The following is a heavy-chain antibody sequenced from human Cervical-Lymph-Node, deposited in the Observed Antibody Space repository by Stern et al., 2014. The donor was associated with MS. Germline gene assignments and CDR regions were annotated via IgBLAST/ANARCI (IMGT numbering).Heavy chain of an antibody. J-gene: IGHJ4*02. V-gene: IGHV1-46*03. CDR2: ITPSGGST. CDR1: GYTFTSYY. CDR3: DRDLGGGGGDYYY. Sequence: VQLVQSGAEVKKPGASVKVSCKASGYTFTSYYMHWVRQAPGQGLEWMGIITPSGGSTSYEQKFQGRVTLTRDTPTSTVYMELSGVRSGDTAVNYGDRDLGGGGGDYYYWGQGTLVTVSS. D-gene: IGHD2-21*02.